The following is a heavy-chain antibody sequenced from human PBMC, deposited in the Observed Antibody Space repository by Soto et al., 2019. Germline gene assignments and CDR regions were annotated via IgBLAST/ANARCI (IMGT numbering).Heavy chain of an antibody. CDR1: GGSISSGDYY. Sequence: QVQLQESGPGLVKPSQTLSLTCTVSGGSISSGDYYWSWIRQPPGKGLEWIGYIYYSGSTYYNPFLKSPVTLSVDTSKTQFSLKLSSVPAADTAVYYCARAEAVAGPFDYWGQGTLVTVSS. CDR2: IYYSGST. J-gene: IGHJ4*02. D-gene: IGHD6-19*01. V-gene: IGHV4-30-4*01. CDR3: ARAEAVAGPFDY.